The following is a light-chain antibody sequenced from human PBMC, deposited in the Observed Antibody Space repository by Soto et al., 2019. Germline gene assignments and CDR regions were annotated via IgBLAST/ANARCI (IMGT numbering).Light chain of an antibody. CDR1: QSISSW. Sequence: IQMTQSPSTLSASLGDRVTITCRASQSISSWLAWYQQKPGKAPKLLIYDASSLEGGVPSRFSGSGSGTEFTLTIRSLQPDDFATYYCQQYNSYPYTFGQGTKLEIK. J-gene: IGKJ2*01. CDR2: DAS. V-gene: IGKV1-5*01. CDR3: QQYNSYPYT.